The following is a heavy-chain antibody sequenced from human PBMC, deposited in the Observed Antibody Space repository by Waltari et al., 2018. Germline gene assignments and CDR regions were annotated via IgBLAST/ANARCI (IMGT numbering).Heavy chain of an antibody. D-gene: IGHD5-12*01. V-gene: IGHV3-9*01. Sequence: EVQLVESGGGLVQPGRSLRLSCAASGFTFDKYAMHWVRQAPGKGLELVSGISWNSGSIGYADSVKRRFTISRDNAKNSLNLQMNSLRAEDTAFYYCAKDMGIVATMVDSWGQGTLVTVSS. CDR1: GFTFDKYA. CDR3: AKDMGIVATMVDS. CDR2: ISWNSGSI. J-gene: IGHJ4*02.